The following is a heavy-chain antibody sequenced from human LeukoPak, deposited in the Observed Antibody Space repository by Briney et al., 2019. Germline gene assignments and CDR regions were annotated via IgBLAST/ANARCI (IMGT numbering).Heavy chain of an antibody. D-gene: IGHD5-24*01. CDR1: GGSISSHY. Sequence: SETLSLTCTVSGGSISSHYWSWIRQPPGKGLEWIGYIYYSGSTNYNPSLKSRVTISVDTSKNQFSLKLSSVTAADTAVYYCARGRWLQLDYWGQGILVTVSS. CDR3: ARGRWLQLDY. CDR2: IYYSGST. V-gene: IGHV4-59*11. J-gene: IGHJ4*02.